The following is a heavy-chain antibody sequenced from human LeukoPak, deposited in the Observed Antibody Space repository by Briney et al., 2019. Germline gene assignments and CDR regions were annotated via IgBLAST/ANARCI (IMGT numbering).Heavy chain of an antibody. CDR3: ARLSGYYDSTLYYYYGMDV. J-gene: IGHJ6*02. V-gene: IGHV4-34*01. CDR1: GGSFSGYY. D-gene: IGHD3-22*01. Sequence: PSETLSLTCAVYGGSFSGYYWSWIRQPPGKGLEWIGEINHSGSTNYNPSLKSRVTISVDTSKNQFSLKLSSVTAADTAVYYCARLSGYYDSTLYYYYGMDVWGQGTTVTVSS. CDR2: INHSGST.